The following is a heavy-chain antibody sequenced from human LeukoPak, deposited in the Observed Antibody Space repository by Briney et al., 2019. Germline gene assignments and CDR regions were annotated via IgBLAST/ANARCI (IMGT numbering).Heavy chain of an antibody. Sequence: PGGSLRLSCAASGFTFSSSSLSRVRQAPGKGLEWVSAISGGGGVTYYADSVKGRFTISRDNSKKTLTLQMDSLRAEDTAVYYCTKESGYSFGFSESWGQGTLVTVSP. J-gene: IGHJ5*02. CDR3: TKESGYSFGFSES. D-gene: IGHD5-12*01. V-gene: IGHV3-23*01. CDR2: ISGGGGVT. CDR1: GFTFSSSS.